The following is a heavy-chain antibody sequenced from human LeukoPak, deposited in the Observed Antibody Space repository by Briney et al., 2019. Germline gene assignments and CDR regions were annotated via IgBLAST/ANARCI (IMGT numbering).Heavy chain of an antibody. V-gene: IGHV1-2*02. CDR3: ARGRSYSSGWSDY. D-gene: IGHD6-19*01. Sequence: ASVKVSCKASGYTLTGYYMHWVRQAPGQGLEWRGWINPNSGGTNYAQKFQGRVTMTRDTSISTAYMELSRLRSDDTAVYYCARGRSYSSGWSDYWGQGTLVTVSS. CDR2: INPNSGGT. CDR1: GYTLTGYY. J-gene: IGHJ4*02.